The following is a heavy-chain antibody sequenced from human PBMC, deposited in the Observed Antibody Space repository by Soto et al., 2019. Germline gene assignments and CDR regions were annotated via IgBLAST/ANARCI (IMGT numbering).Heavy chain of an antibody. V-gene: IGHV3-30-3*01. D-gene: IGHD2-2*01. CDR1: GFTFSSYA. J-gene: IGHJ5*02. CDR2: ISYDGSNK. CDR3: ARGDIVVVPVLSTDEYNWCDP. Sequence: QVQLVESGGGVVPPGRSLRLSCAASGFTFSSYAMHWVRQAPGKGLEWVAVISYDGSNKYYADSVKGRFTISRDNSKNTLYLQMKSLRAEDTAVYYCARGDIVVVPVLSTDEYNWCDPWVQGTLVTVSS.